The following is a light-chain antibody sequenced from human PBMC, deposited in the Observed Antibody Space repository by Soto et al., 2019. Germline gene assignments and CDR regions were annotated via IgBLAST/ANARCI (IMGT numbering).Light chain of an antibody. V-gene: IGLV2-14*01. J-gene: IGLJ1*01. CDR3: SSYTTSNTRQIV. CDR2: DVS. CDR1: NNEIVCYNY. Sequence: QSVLTQPASVSGSPGQSITISFPGNNNEIVCYNYVSWYQQHPGKAPKFMIYDVSNRPSGVSNLFSGSKSGNTASLTISGLQAEDEADYYCSSYTTSNTRQIVFGTGTKVTVL.